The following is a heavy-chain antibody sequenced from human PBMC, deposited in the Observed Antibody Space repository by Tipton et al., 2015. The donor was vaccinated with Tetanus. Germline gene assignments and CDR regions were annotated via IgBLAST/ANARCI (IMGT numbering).Heavy chain of an antibody. V-gene: IGHV1-69*01. CDR1: GGTFSSYA. D-gene: IGHD3-22*01. J-gene: IGHJ6*02. CDR2: IIPIFGTA. Sequence: QMQLVQSGAEVKKPGSSVKVSCKASGGTFSSYAISWVRQATGQGLERMGGIIPIFGTANYAQKFQGRVTITADASTSTAYMELSSLRSEDTAVYYCASSGYYYVGGDYYYYYGMDVWGQGTTVTVSS. CDR3: ASSGYYYVGGDYYYYYGMDV.